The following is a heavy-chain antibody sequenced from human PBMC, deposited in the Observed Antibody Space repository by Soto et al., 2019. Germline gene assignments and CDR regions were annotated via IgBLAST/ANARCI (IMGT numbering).Heavy chain of an antibody. J-gene: IGHJ6*02. Sequence: QGQLVQSGAEVRKPGASVKVSCKASGYSFTTYSVHWVRQAPGQGLEWMGWITGGSGNTRYSQSLQGRVTITRDSSASTAYFELSSLRSEDTAVYYCARNLGPTPYYYLARDVWGRGTSVTVSS. V-gene: IGHV1-3*01. D-gene: IGHD7-27*01. CDR1: GYSFTTYS. CDR2: ITGGSGNT. CDR3: ARNLGPTPYYYLARDV.